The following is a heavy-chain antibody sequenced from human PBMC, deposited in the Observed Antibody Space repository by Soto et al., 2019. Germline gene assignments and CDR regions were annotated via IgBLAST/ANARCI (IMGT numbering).Heavy chain of an antibody. CDR3: ARVTREFGAYEVYGVDAFEL. V-gene: IGHV4-30-4*08. CDR1: GASISNANYY. CDR2: INYSGTT. Sequence: QVQLQQSGPGLVKPSQTLSPICTVSGASISNANYYWSWISQPPGKGLEWIGNINYSGTTHLNPSSGGLVTVSADPSNNAFSLRLISATAAETSVYLCARVTREFGAYEVYGVDAFELWGQGTMVTVS. J-gene: IGHJ3*01. D-gene: IGHD4-17*01.